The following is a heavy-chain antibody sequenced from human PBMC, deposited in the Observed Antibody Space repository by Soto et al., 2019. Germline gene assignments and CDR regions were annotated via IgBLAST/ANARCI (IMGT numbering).Heavy chain of an antibody. V-gene: IGHV1-3*01. J-gene: IGHJ5*02. CDR1: GYNFNNYA. Sequence: QVQLVQSGPEVKEPGASVKVSCKASGYNFNNYAIYWVRQAPGQRLEWMGWIIAGNGDTRYSQKFQDRVTITRDTSANTAYMGLRSLRSEDKAIYYCARQGQWPGIFDPWGQGTLVTISS. CDR3: ARQGQWPGIFDP. CDR2: IIAGNGDT. D-gene: IGHD6-19*01.